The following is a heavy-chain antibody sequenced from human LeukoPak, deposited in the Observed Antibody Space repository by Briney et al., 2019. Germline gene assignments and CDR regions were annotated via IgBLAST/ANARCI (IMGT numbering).Heavy chain of an antibody. CDR1: GPSISTGGFY. J-gene: IGHJ6*02. CDR3: ARDHSYYFGSQTSTLDV. D-gene: IGHD3-10*01. Sequence: SETLSLTCTISGPSISTGGFYWTWIRQPPGEGLEWIGYIYYTGSVDYNASLKSRLTISLDTSKNRFSLKLNSVTAADTAVYYCARDHSYYFGSQTSTLDVWGQGTAVTVSS. V-gene: IGHV4-31*03. CDR2: IYYTGSV.